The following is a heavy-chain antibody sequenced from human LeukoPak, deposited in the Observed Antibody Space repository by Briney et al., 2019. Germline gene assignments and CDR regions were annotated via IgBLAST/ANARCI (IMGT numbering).Heavy chain of an antibody. CDR1: GGTFSSYA. D-gene: IGHD2-2*02. J-gene: IGHJ4*02. CDR2: IIPIFGTA. CDR3: ARDGYCSSTSCYRGVFDY. Sequence: SVKVSCKASGGTFSSYAISWVRQAPGQGLEWMGGIIPIFGTANYAQKFQGRVTITTDESTSTAYMELSSLRSEDTAVYYCARDGYCSSTSCYRGVFDYWGQGTLVTVSS. V-gene: IGHV1-69*05.